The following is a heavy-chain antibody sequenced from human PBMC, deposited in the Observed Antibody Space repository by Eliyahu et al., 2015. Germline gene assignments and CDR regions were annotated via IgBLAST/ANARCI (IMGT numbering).Heavy chain of an antibody. CDR3: AKVDFVAFEI. Sequence: EXQLLESGGGLVRPGGSLXXSCAAXGFTFSTXAMSWVRQAPGEGLGGVSSISASGGNTYYADSVKGRFTISRDNSKNTLFLQMNSLRAEDSAIYFCAKVDFVAFEIWGQGTMVTVSS. CDR1: GFTFSTXA. V-gene: IGHV3-23*01. D-gene: IGHD3/OR15-3a*01. CDR2: ISASGGNT. J-gene: IGHJ3*02.